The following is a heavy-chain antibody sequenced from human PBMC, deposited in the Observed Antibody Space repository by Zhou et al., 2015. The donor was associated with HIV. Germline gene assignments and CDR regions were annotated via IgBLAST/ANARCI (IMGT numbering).Heavy chain of an antibody. J-gene: IGHJ3*02. V-gene: IGHV1-18*04. CDR3: ARGDVATPGWPLLYI. Sequence: QVQLVQSGAEVKKPGSSVKVSCRASGGSFNNYAISWVRQAPGQGLEWMGWISVKNGRTNYAQNLQGRFTMTTDTATNTAYMEMNSLKSDDTAVYYCARGDVATPGWPLLYIWGQGTEVIVSS. CDR2: ISVKNGRT. D-gene: IGHD2-8*01. CDR1: GGSFNNYA.